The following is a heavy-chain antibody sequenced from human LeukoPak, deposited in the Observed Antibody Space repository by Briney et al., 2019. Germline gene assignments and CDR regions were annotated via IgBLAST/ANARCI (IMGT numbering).Heavy chain of an antibody. CDR2: ISTSGSP. D-gene: IGHD4-17*01. V-gene: IGHV4-4*07. Sequence: PSETLSLTRTVSGDSISGFYWSWIRQPAGKGLHWIGRISTSGSPNYNHSLKSRVTMSVDRSTNEFSLTVRTVTAADTALYYCARGLPSYGDYVDYYFYMDVWGKGTTVTVSS. J-gene: IGHJ6*03. CDR3: ARGLPSYGDYVDYYFYMDV. CDR1: GDSISGFY.